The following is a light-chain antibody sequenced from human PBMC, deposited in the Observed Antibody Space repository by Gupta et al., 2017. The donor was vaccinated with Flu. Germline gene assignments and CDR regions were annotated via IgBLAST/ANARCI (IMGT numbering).Light chain of an antibody. V-gene: IGLV10-54*04. Sequence: QAGLTQPPSVSTALTQTATLTCTRNTNNVGHQGAVWLPHLQDRPPTLLSYNTGHRRAGISERFSASRSGKTASLTITGILPEDEADYYCSACDSILHIWLFGGGTKLTVL. CDR2: NTG. CDR3: SACDSILHIWL. CDR1: TNNVGHQG. J-gene: IGLJ3*02.